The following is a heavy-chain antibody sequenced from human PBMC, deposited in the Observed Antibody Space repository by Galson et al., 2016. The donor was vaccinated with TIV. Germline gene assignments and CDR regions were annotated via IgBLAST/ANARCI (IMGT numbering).Heavy chain of an antibody. J-gene: IGHJ5*02. CDR3: AKDRGSGWYENWVDP. D-gene: IGHD6-19*01. Sequence: SLRLSCAASGFTFSNFAINWVRQAPGKGLEWVSVISGSGGRTSYADSLKGRFTISRDNSKNTAYLQMNSLRADDTAIYYCAKDRGSGWYENWVDPWGQGTLVTVSS. V-gene: IGHV3-23*01. CDR1: GFTFSNFA. CDR2: ISGSGGRT.